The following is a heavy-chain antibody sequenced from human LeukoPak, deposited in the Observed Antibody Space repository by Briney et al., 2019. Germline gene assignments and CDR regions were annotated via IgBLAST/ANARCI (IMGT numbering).Heavy chain of an antibody. V-gene: IGHV4-34*01. D-gene: IGHD2-21*02. CDR2: INHSGST. CDR3: ARVVSPYCGGDCYSRGIDY. J-gene: IGHJ4*02. Sequence: SETLSLTCAVYGGSFSGYYWSWIRQPPGKGLEWIGEINHSGSTNYNPSLKSRVTISVDTSKNQFSLKLSSVTAADTAVYYSARVVSPYCGGDCYSRGIDYWGQGTLVTVSS. CDR1: GGSFSGYY.